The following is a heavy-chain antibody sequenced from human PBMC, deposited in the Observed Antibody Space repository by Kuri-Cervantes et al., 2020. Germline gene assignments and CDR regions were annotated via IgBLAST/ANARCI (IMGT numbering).Heavy chain of an antibody. J-gene: IGHJ6*02. CDR2: IIPIFGTA. Sequence: SVKVSCKASGGTFSSYAISWVRQAPGQGLEWMGGIIPIFGTANYAQKFQGRVTITADESTSTAYMELSSLRSEDTAVYYCARKQSTYYDFWQYYYYYGMDVWAKGPRSPSP. CDR3: ARKQSTYYDFWQYYYYYGMDV. CDR1: GGTFSSYA. D-gene: IGHD3-3*01. V-gene: IGHV1-69*13.